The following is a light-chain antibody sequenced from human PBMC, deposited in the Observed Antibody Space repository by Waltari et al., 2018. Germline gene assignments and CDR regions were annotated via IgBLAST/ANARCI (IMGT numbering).Light chain of an antibody. V-gene: IGLV1-44*01. CDR1: SSNIGSNT. CDR3: AVWDDSLNGWV. Sequence: QSVVTQPPSASGTPGQRVILSCSGRSSNIGSNTVPWFQQLPGTAPKLLIFFNNQRPSGVPDRFSGSKSGTSASLAISGLRSEDEAHYYCAVWDDSLNGWVFGGGTKLTVL. J-gene: IGLJ3*02. CDR2: FNN.